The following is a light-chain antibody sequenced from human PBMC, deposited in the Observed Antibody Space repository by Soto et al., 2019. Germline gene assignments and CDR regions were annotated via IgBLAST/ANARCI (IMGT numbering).Light chain of an antibody. CDR1: SSNIGSNT. CDR3: ATWDGSLNGVV. J-gene: IGLJ2*01. V-gene: IGLV1-44*01. CDR2: HSN. Sequence: QSVLTQPPSASGTPGQRVTISCSGSSSNIGSNTVNWYQQLPGTAPKLLIYHSNQRPSRVPDRFSGSKYGTSASLAISGLQSEDETHYYCATWDGSLNGVVFGGGTKLTVL.